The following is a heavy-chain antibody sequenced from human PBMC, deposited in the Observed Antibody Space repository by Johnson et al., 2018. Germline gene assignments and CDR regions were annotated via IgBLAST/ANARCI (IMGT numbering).Heavy chain of an antibody. D-gene: IGHD2-8*01. Sequence: VQLVESGGGVVQPGRSLRLSCAASGFTFSSYAMHWVRQAPGKGLEWVAVISSDGSNKYYADSVTGRFTISRDNSKNTLYLQMNSLRAEDTAVYYCARDPSVGLGVFQHWGRGTLVTVSS. CDR1: GFTFSSYA. CDR3: ARDPSVGLGVFQH. J-gene: IGHJ1*01. CDR2: ISSDGSNK. V-gene: IGHV3-30-3*01.